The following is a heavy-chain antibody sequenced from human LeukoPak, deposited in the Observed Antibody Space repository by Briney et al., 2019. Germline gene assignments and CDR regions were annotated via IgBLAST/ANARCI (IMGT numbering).Heavy chain of an antibody. Sequence: SVKVSCKASGGTFSSYAISWVRQAPGQGLEWMGGIIPIFGTANYAQKFQGRVTITTDESTSTAYMELSSLRAEDTAVYYCARGGFTYYYGSSGPVGWFDPWGQGTLVTVSS. V-gene: IGHV1-69*05. CDR1: GGTFSSYA. D-gene: IGHD3-22*01. CDR2: IIPIFGTA. CDR3: ARGGFTYYYGSSGPVGWFDP. J-gene: IGHJ5*02.